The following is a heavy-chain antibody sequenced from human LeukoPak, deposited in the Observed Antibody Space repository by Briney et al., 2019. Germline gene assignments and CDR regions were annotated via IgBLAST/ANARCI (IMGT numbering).Heavy chain of an antibody. CDR1: GGSISSYY. CDR3: ARLDWPAFDP. CDR2: ICYSGST. D-gene: IGHD3-9*01. J-gene: IGHJ5*02. Sequence: SETLSLTCTVSGGSISSYYWSWIRQPPGKGLEWIGYICYSGSTNYNPSLKSRVTISVDTSKNQFSLKLSSVTAADTAVYYCARLDWPAFDPWGQGTLVTVSS. V-gene: IGHV4-59*01.